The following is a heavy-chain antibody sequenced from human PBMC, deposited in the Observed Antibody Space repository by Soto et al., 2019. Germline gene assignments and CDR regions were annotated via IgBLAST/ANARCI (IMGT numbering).Heavy chain of an antibody. CDR3: ARNIV. CDR2: IYNTGRT. V-gene: IGHV4-39*01. J-gene: IGHJ4*02. Sequence: QLHLQESGPGLVKPSETLSLTCTVSGGSISTTRFSWAWIRQPPGKGLEWIGGIYNTGRTAYNPSPRRRQTIALDLPKKPFSRNWSSVTAPDTPVYHGARNIVWGQETLVTVSS. D-gene: IGHD3-16*02. CDR1: GGSISTTRFS.